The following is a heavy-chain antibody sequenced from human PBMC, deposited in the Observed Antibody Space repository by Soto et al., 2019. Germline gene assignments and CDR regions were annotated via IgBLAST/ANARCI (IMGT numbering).Heavy chain of an antibody. CDR2: INVGDDKT. CDR1: GKSFDNFA. CDR3: ARAKYDYIWGSYHPFDQ. V-gene: IGHV1-3*01. D-gene: IGHD3-16*02. J-gene: IGHJ4*02. Sequence: QVQLVQSGAEVKKPGASVRLSCKVSGKSFDNFAVHWVRQTPGQRPEWMGRINVGDDKTKYSEKCLGRVIVSYDTSATTAYMELRALSSEDTAVYYCARAKYDYIWGSYHPFDQWAQGAQVTVAS.